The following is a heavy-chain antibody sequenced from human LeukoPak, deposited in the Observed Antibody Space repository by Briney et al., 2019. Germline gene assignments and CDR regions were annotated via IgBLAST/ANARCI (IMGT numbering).Heavy chain of an antibody. CDR3: ASLVPGLELGYCSGGSCYQWDY. CDR2: IYYSGST. V-gene: IGHV4-39*02. D-gene: IGHD2-15*01. Sequence: SETLSLTCTVSGGSISSSSYYWGWIRQPPGKGLEWIGSIYYSGSTYYNPSLNSRDTISVDASTTHFSLMLSSVTAADTAVYYCASLVPGLELGYCSGGSCYQWDYWGQGTLVTVSS. CDR1: GGSISSSSYY. J-gene: IGHJ4*02.